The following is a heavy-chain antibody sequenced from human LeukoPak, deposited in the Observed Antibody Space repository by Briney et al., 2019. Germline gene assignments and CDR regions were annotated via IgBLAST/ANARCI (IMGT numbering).Heavy chain of an antibody. CDR1: GGSISSYY. J-gene: IGHJ4*02. V-gene: IGHV4-59*12. CDR3: ARADYDILTGYV. CDR2: IYNSGST. D-gene: IGHD3-9*01. Sequence: SETLSLTCTVSGGSISSYYWSWIRQPPGKGLECIGYIYNSGSTNYNPSLKSRVTISVDTSKNQFSLKLSSVTAADTAVYYCARADYDILTGYVWGQGTLVTVSS.